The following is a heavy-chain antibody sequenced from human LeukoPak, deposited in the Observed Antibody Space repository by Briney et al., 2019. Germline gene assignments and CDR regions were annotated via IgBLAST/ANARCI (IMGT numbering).Heavy chain of an antibody. CDR2: INAGNGNT. CDR1: GYTFTSYA. CDR3: ARGGPNTYYDFWSGYYHY. V-gene: IGHV1-3*01. D-gene: IGHD3-3*01. J-gene: IGHJ4*02. Sequence: ASVKVSCKASGYTFTSYAMHWVRQAPGQRLEWMGWINAGNGNTKYSQKFQGRVTITRDTSASTAYMELCSLRSEDTAVYYCARGGPNTYYDFWSGYYHYWGQGTLVTVSS.